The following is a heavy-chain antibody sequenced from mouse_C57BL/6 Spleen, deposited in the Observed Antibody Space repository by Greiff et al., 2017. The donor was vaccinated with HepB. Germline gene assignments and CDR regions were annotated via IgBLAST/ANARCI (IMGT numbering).Heavy chain of an antibody. V-gene: IGHV3-6*01. J-gene: IGHJ4*01. CDR3: ARGDWAMDY. Sequence: VQLKESGPGLVKPSQSLSLTCSVTGYSITSGYDWNWIRQFPGNKLEWMGYISYDGSNNYNPSLKNRISITRDTSKNQFSLKLNSVTTEDTATYYCARGDWAMDYWGQGTSVTVSS. CDR2: ISYDGSN. CDR1: GYSITSGYD.